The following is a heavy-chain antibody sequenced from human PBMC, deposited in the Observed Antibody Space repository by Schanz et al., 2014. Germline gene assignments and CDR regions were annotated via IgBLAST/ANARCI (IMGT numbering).Heavy chain of an antibody. CDR3: ARGRHLGGPPYFDY. Sequence: QVQLQESGPGLMKPSQTLSLTCSVSGGSIRNGPYYWTWIRQHPGKGLEWIGYIYFSGATYINPSLESRVIISVDTSETQFSLKLTSVTAADTAVYYCARGRHLGGPPYFDYWGRGSLVSVSS. CDR1: GGSIRNGPYY. J-gene: IGHJ4*02. D-gene: IGHD3-16*01. V-gene: IGHV4-31*03. CDR2: IYFSGAT.